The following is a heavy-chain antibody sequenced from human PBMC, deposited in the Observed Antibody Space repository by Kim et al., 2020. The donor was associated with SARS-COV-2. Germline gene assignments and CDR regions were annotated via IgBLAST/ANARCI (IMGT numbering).Heavy chain of an antibody. CDR2: IYYSGST. D-gene: IGHD6-19*01. CDR1: GGSISSYY. CDR3: PRKVCSGCRWDAFDI. J-gene: IGHJ3*02. V-gene: IGHV4-59*01. Sequence: SETLSLTCTVSGGSISSYYWSWIRQPPGKGLEWIGYIYYSGSTNYNPSLKSRVTISVDTSKNQFSLKLSSVTAADTAVYYCPRKVCSGCRWDAFDIWGQGTMVTVSS.